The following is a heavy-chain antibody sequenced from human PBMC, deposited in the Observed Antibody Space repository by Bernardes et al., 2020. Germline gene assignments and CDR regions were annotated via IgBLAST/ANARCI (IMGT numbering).Heavy chain of an antibody. Sequence: GGSLRLSCAASGFIFSNSAMHWVRQAPGKGLEWVATVSYEGDKTYYVDSVKGRFAISRDNSNNTLFLRMNSLRAEDTAVYYCARDRAGMGNWFDPWGQGTLVTVSS. J-gene: IGHJ5*02. CDR2: VSYEGDKT. D-gene: IGHD3-10*01. CDR3: ARDRAGMGNWFDP. V-gene: IGHV3-30*03. CDR1: GFIFSNSA.